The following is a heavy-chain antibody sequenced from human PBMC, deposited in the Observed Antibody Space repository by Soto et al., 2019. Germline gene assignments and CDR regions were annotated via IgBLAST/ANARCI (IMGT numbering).Heavy chain of an antibody. CDR1: GYTFTSYG. CDR2: ISAYNGNT. D-gene: IGHD2-21*02. V-gene: IGHV1-18*04. Sequence: QVQLVQSGAEVKKPGASVKVSCKASGYTFTSYGISWVRQAPGQGLEWMGWISAYNGNTNYAQKLQGRVTMTTDTSTSTAYLELRSLRSDDTAVYYCARSVAYCGGDCYHDDAFDIWGHGTMVTVSS. J-gene: IGHJ3*02. CDR3: ARSVAYCGGDCYHDDAFDI.